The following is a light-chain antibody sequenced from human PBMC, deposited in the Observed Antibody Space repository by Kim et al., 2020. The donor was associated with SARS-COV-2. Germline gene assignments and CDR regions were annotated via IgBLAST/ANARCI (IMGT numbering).Light chain of an antibody. V-gene: IGKV3-11*01. Sequence: SLSPGERATLSRRASHSISSYLAWYQQKPAQAPGLLVYDASKRATGIPARFSGSGSGTDLTLTISSLEPEDFAVYYCQQRSDWPLTFGGGTKVEIK. CDR1: HSISSY. CDR2: DAS. J-gene: IGKJ4*01. CDR3: QQRSDWPLT.